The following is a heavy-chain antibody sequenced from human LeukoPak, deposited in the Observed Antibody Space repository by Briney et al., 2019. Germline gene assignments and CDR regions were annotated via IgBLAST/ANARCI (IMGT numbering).Heavy chain of an antibody. CDR3: ARDPLPSQLLDGDWFDP. CDR2: IYHSGST. D-gene: IGHD1-1*01. J-gene: IGHJ5*02. CDR1: GGSMSSSNW. V-gene: IGHV4-4*02. Sequence: SETLSLTCAVSGGSMSSSNWWSWVRQPPGKGLEWIGEIYHSGSTNYNPSLKSRVTISVDKSKNQFSLKLSSVTAADTAVYYCARDPLPSQLLDGDWFDPWGQGTLVTVSS.